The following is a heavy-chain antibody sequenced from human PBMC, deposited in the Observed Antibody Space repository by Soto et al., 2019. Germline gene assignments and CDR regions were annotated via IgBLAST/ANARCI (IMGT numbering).Heavy chain of an antibody. CDR3: VRDVWAVAEN. CDR1: GFTFSNFW. CDR2: INGDATKI. J-gene: IGHJ4*02. D-gene: IGHD6-19*01. V-gene: IGHV3-74*01. Sequence: VQLVDSGGGSVQPGGSLRLSCAASGFTFSNFWVHWVRQGPGMGLVWVSGINGDATKIAYADSVRGRFTISRDNAKNTLYLQMNSLRAEDTAVYFCVRDVWAVAENRGQGTLVTVSS.